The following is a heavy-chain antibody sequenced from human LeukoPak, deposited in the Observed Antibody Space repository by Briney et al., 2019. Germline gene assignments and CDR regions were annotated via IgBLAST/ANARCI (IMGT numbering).Heavy chain of an antibody. CDR2: ISSSGSTI. D-gene: IGHD1-20*01. CDR1: GLTSSGFK. Sequence: GGPLSFSCEASGLTSSGFKMNGVGKAPGKGLDGVYNISSSGSTIYYADSVKGRFTISRDNARNSLYLQMNSLRAEDTAVYYCAKGGQYNWNALSSWGQGTLVTVSS. V-gene: IGHV3-48*03. CDR3: AKGGQYNWNALSS. J-gene: IGHJ5*02.